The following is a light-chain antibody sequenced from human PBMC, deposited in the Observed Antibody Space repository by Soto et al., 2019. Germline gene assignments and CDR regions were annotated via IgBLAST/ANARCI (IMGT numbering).Light chain of an antibody. CDR2: DAS. V-gene: IGKV1-39*01. CDR3: QQSYSIPFT. J-gene: IGKJ3*01. CDR1: QSSSSY. Sequence: DIQMTQSPSSLSASVGDRVTITCRASQSSSSYFNWYQQKPGKAPKLLIYDASRLQSGVPSRFSGSGSGTDSTLTISSLQPEDVATYYCQQSYSIPFTFGPGTKLYIK.